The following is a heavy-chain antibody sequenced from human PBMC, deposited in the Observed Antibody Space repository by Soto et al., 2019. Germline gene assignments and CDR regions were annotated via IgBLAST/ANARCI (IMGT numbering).Heavy chain of an antibody. CDR3: ARFRVTTYYYYGMDV. V-gene: IGHV4-34*01. Sequence: QVPLQQWGAGLLKPSETLSLTCAVYGGSFSGYYWSWIRQPPGKGLEWIGEINHSGSTNYNPSLKSRVTISVDTSKNQFSLKLSSVTAADTAVYYCARFRVTTYYYYGMDVWGQGTTVTGS. D-gene: IGHD4-17*01. CDR1: GGSFSGYY. J-gene: IGHJ6*02. CDR2: INHSGST.